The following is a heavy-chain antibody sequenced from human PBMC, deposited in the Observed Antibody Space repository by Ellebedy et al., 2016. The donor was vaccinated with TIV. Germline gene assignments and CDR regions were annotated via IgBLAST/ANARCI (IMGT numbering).Heavy chain of an antibody. V-gene: IGHV4-38-2*02. CDR1: DYSISSGYF. D-gene: IGHD4-17*01. CDR2: IHHSGTN. Sequence: MPSETLSLTCTVSDYSISSGYFWGWIRQPPGKGREWIGSIHHSGTNYYNPSLKSRLTISVDVPKNQFSLKLNSVTAADTAVYYCARGGTVTSGTPVPEYWGQGTVVIVSS. CDR3: ARGGTVTSGTPVPEY. J-gene: IGHJ4*02.